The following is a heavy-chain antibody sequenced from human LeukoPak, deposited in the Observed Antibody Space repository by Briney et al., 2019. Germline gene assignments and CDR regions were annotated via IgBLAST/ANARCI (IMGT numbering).Heavy chain of an antibody. CDR3: ARVGSSAYGDAFDI. Sequence: GGSLRPSLAASGFIFADNGVSWARPPAGKGREGVSSINWNGARPGYAHSVNGRFTTSRDQAKNSLYLQMNSPRAEDTALYYCARVGSSAYGDAFDIWGQGTMVTVSS. V-gene: IGHV3-20*03. J-gene: IGHJ3*02. CDR2: INWNGARP. D-gene: IGHD3-22*01. CDR1: GFIFADNG.